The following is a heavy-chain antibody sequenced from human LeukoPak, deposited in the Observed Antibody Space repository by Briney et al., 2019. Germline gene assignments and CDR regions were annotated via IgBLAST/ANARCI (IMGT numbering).Heavy chain of an antibody. CDR1: GGSISSYY. Sequence: SETLSLTCTVSGGSISSYYWSWIRQPPGKGLEWIGYIYYSGSTNYNPSLKSRVTISVDTSKNQFSLKLSSVTAADTAVYYCARFASYSSGWYGGQYYYYGMDVWGQRTTVTVSS. V-gene: IGHV4-59*01. CDR2: IYYSGST. J-gene: IGHJ6*02. CDR3: ARFASYSSGWYGGQYYYYGMDV. D-gene: IGHD6-19*01.